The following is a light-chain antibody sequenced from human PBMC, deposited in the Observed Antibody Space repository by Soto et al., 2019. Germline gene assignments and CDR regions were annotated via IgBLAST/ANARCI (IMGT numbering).Light chain of an antibody. Sequence: QSALTQPPSASGSPGQSVAISCTGTSSDVGGYNYVSWYQQHPGKAPKLMIYEVNKRPSGVPDRFSGSKSGNTASLTVSGLQAEDEADYYCQSYDSVLSASVFGGGTKLTVL. CDR2: EVN. V-gene: IGLV2-8*01. CDR1: SSDVGGYNY. CDR3: QSYDSVLSASV. J-gene: IGLJ2*01.